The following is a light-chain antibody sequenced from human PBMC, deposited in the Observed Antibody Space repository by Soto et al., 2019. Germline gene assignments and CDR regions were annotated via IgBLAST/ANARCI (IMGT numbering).Light chain of an antibody. J-gene: IGKJ4*01. CDR2: GAY. Sequence: EIVMTQSPATLSVSPGERATLSCRASQSVTSNLAWYHQKPGQPPRLLIYGAYTRATGIPARFSGSGSGTEFTLTIRSLQSEDFATYYCKQYNSWPLAFGGGTKVDIK. V-gene: IGKV3-15*01. CDR1: QSVTSN. CDR3: KQYNSWPLA.